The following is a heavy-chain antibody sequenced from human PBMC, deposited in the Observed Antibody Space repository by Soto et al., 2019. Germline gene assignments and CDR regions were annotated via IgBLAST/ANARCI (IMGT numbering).Heavy chain of an antibody. D-gene: IGHD6-19*01. Sequence: GESLKISCKGSGYTFTSHWIAWVRQMPGKGLEWMGIIFPDDSDTRYSPSFQGQVTISADKSINTAYLHWSSLKASDTAMYYCARLLRSHYYGIDVWGQGTTVTVYS. CDR1: GYTFTSHW. CDR2: IFPDDSDT. J-gene: IGHJ6*02. V-gene: IGHV5-51*01. CDR3: ARLLRSHYYGIDV.